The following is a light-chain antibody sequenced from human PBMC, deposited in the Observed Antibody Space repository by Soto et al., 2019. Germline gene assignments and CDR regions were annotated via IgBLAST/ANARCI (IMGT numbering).Light chain of an antibody. CDR3: CSYTTSNTRQIV. Sequence: QSVLTQPASVSGSPGQSITISCTGTSSDVGGYKYVSWYQQQPGKAPKFMIYDVSNRPSGVSNRFSGSKSGNTASLTISGLQAEDEAEYYCCSYTTSNTRQIVFGTGTKLTVL. J-gene: IGLJ1*01. CDR1: SSDVGGYKY. V-gene: IGLV2-14*01. CDR2: DVS.